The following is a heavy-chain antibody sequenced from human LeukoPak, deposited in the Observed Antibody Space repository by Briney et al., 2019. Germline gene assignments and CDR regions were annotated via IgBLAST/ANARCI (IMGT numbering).Heavy chain of an antibody. Sequence: ASVKVSCKASGYTFTGYYMHWVRQAPGQGLEWMGWINPNSGGTNYAQEFQGRVTMTRDTSISTAYMELSRLRSDDTAVYYCAREPYYYDSSGYAYYYYMDVWGKGTTVTVSS. CDR2: INPNSGGT. D-gene: IGHD3-22*01. CDR1: GYTFTGYY. V-gene: IGHV1-2*02. CDR3: AREPYYYDSSGYAYYYYMDV. J-gene: IGHJ6*03.